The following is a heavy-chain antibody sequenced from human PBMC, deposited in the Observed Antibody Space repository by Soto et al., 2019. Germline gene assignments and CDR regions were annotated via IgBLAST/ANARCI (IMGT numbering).Heavy chain of an antibody. J-gene: IGHJ3*02. CDR1: GFSLNTTAVG. CDR3: AHREGDDYVWGSYNDAFDI. D-gene: IGHD3-16*01. CDR2: IYWDNDK. Sequence: QITLKESGPTLVKPTQTLTLTCTFSGFSLNTTAVGVGWIRQPPGKALEWLALIYWDNDKRYNPSLKTRLTITKNTSKTQVVLKMTTLDPVDTATYFCAHREGDDYVWGSYNDAFDIWGQGTIVTVSS. V-gene: IGHV2-5*02.